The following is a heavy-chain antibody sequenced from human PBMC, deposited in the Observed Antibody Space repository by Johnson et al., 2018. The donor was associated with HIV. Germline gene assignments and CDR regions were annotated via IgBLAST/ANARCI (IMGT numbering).Heavy chain of an antibody. D-gene: IGHD6-19*01. CDR2: ISWNSGSI. CDR1: GFTFDDYA. Sequence: EVQLVESGGGVVQPGRSLRLSCAASGFTFDDYAMHWVRQAPGKGLEWVSGISWNSGSIGYADSVKGRFTISRDNAKNSLYLQMNSLRAEDTACYYCAQKAVAGTFTDAFDIWGQGTMVTVSS. J-gene: IGHJ3*02. CDR3: AQKAVAGTFTDAFDI. V-gene: IGHV3-9*01.